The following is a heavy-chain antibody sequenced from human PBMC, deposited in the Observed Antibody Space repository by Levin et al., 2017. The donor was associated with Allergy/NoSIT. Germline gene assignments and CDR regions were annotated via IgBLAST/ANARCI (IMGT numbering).Heavy chain of an antibody. Sequence: GESLKISCAASGFTFSSYCMSWVRQAPGKGLEWVSGISGGGGSTYYADSVKGRFTISRDNSKNTLYLHMNSLRAEDTAVYYCANCPWGASGGGNYFDSWGQGTLVTVFS. J-gene: IGHJ4*02. CDR3: ANCPWGASGGGNYFDS. V-gene: IGHV3-23*01. CDR2: ISGGGGST. CDR1: GFTFSSYC. D-gene: IGHD6-25*01.